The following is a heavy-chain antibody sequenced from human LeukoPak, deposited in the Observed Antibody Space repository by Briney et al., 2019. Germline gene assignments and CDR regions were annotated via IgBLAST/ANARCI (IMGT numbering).Heavy chain of an antibody. D-gene: IGHD4-17*01. V-gene: IGHV1-18*01. CDR2: ISAYNGNT. CDR3: ARVYGDFHFDY. J-gene: IGHJ4*02. Sequence: GASVKVSCKASGYTFTRYGISWVRQAPGQGLEWRGWISAYNGNTKEAQKLQGRVTMTTDTSTTTAYMELRSLRSDNTAVYYCARVYGDFHFDYWGQGTLVTVSS. CDR1: GYTFTRYG.